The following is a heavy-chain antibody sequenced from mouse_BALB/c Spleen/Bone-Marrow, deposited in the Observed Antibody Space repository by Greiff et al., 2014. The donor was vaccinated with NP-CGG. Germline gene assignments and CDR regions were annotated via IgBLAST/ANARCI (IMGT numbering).Heavy chain of an antibody. V-gene: IGHV2-6-7*01. D-gene: IGHD2-4*01. CDR1: GFSLTGYG. CDR2: IWGDGST. J-gene: IGHJ4*01. Sequence: VHLVESGPGLVAPSQSLSITCAVSGFSLTGYGVSWVRQPPGKGLEWLGMIWGDGSTDYNSALKSRLSINKDNSKSQVFLKMNSLQTDGTARYYCARDSFLITRALDYWGQGTSVTVSS. CDR3: ARDSFLITRALDY.